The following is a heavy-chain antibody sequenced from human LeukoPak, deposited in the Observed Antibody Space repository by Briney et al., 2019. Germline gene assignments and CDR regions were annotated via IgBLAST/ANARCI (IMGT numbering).Heavy chain of an antibody. D-gene: IGHD7-27*01. CDR3: AKLANWGPFDALDI. CDR2: IWYDGSNK. V-gene: IGHV3-33*06. Sequence: GGSLRPSCAASGFTFSSYGMHWVRQAPGKGLEWVAVIWYDGSNKYFADSVKGRFTISRDNSKNTLYLQMNSLRADDTAVYYCAKLANWGPFDALDIWGQGTMVTVSS. CDR1: GFTFSSYG. J-gene: IGHJ3*02.